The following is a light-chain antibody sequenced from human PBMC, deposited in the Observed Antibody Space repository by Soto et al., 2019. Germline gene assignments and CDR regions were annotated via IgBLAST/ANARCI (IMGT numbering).Light chain of an antibody. CDR3: HQYGSSPPT. V-gene: IGKV3-20*01. CDR2: GAS. CDR1: QSVSSSY. J-gene: IGKJ1*01. Sequence: EMGLTQSPGTLSLSPGERATLSCRASQSVSSSYLAWYQQKPGQAPRGLIYGASSRATGSPDRFSRRGSGTDSTLTISRLEPEDFAVYYCHQYGSSPPTIGPGTKVEIK.